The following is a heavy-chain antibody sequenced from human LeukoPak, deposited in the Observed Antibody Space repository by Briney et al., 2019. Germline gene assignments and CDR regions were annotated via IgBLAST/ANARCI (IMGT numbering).Heavy chain of an antibody. D-gene: IGHD3-22*01. CDR2: INAGNGNT. J-gene: IGHJ3*02. CDR3: ARDQQNYYDSSERLAFDI. Sequence: GASVKVSCKASGYTFTNYAIHWVRQAPGQRLEWMGGINAGNGNTKYSLEFQGRVTMTRDMSTSTGYTELSSLRSEDTAVYYCARDQQNYYDSSERLAFDIWGQGTMVTVSS. CDR1: GYTFTNYA. V-gene: IGHV1-3*03.